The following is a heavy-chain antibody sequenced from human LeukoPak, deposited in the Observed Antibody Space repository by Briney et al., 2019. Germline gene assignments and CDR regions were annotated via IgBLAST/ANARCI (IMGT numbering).Heavy chain of an antibody. V-gene: IGHV3-7*01. CDR1: GFTFSSYW. CDR2: IKQDGSEK. CDR3: VRDGFITFLGGVIRNSVFDI. Sequence: PGGSLRLSCAASGFTFSSYWMSWVRQAPGKGLEWVANIKQDGSEKYYVDSVKGRFTISRDNAKNSLYLQMNSLRAEDTVVFYCVRDGFITFLGGVIRNSVFDIWGKGKMVTV. J-gene: IGHJ3*02. D-gene: IGHD3-3*01.